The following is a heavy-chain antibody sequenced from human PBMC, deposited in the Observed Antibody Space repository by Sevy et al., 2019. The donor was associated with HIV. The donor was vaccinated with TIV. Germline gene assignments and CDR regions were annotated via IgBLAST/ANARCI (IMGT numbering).Heavy chain of an antibody. CDR3: ARRGYYDTSGWANNYYFDY. V-gene: IGHV4-61*01. J-gene: IGHJ4*02. Sequence: SETLSLTCTVSGGSVSSGSYYWSWIRQPPGKVLEWIGYIYYSGSTNYNPSLKSRVTILVDTSKNQFSLKLSSVTAADTAVYYCARRGYYDTSGWANNYYFDYWGQGTLVTVSS. CDR2: IYYSGST. CDR1: GGSVSSGSYY. D-gene: IGHD3-22*01.